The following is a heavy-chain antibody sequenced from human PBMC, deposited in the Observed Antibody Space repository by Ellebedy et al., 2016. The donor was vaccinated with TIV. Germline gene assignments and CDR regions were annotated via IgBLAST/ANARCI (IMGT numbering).Heavy chain of an antibody. D-gene: IGHD6-25*01. J-gene: IGHJ5*02. CDR2: IYWNDDK. CDR3: AHRRGKAAPFDP. V-gene: IGHV2-5*01. Sequence: SGPTLVKPTQTLTLTCTFSGFSLSTSGVGVGWIRQPPGKALEWLALIYWNDDKRYSPSLKSRLTITKDTSKNQVVLTMTNMDPVDTATYYCAHRRGKAAPFDPWGQGTLVTVSS. CDR1: GFSLSTSGVG.